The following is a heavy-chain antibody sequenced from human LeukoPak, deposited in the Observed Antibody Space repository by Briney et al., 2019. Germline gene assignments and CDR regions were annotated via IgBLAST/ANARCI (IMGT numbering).Heavy chain of an antibody. CDR3: ARRYSGSYRAPHDALDI. CDR1: GFTFSSYS. J-gene: IGHJ3*02. Sequence: GGSLRLSCAASGFTFSSYSMNWVRQAPGKGLEWVSYISSSSSTIYYADSVKGRFTISRDNAKNSLYLQMNSLRAEDTAVYYCARRYSGSYRAPHDALDIWGQGTMVTVSS. D-gene: IGHD1-26*01. V-gene: IGHV3-48*01. CDR2: ISSSSSTI.